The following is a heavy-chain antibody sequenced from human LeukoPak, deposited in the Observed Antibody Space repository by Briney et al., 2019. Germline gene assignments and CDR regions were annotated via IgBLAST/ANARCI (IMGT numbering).Heavy chain of an antibody. CDR1: GGTFSSYA. V-gene: IGHV1-69*13. D-gene: IGHD3-10*01. J-gene: IGHJ4*02. Sequence: SVKVSCKASGGTFSSYAISWVRQAPGQGLEWMGGIIPIFGTANYAQKFQGGVTITADESTSTAYMELSSLRSEDTAVYYCARDFRYYGSGSYFDYWGQGTLVTVSS. CDR2: IIPIFGTA. CDR3: ARDFRYYGSGSYFDY.